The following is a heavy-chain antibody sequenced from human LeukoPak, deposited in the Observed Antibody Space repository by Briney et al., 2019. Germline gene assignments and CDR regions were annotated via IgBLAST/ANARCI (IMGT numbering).Heavy chain of an antibody. V-gene: IGHV1-18*01. Sequence: GASVKVSCKASGYTFTSYGISWVRQAPGQGLEWMGWISAYNGNTNYAQKPQGRVTMTTDISTSTAYMELRSLRSDDTAVYYCARVISSSSWYGPWSCWFDPWGQGTLVTVSS. CDR1: GYTFTSYG. J-gene: IGHJ5*02. CDR2: ISAYNGNT. D-gene: IGHD6-13*01. CDR3: ARVISSSSWYGPWSCWFDP.